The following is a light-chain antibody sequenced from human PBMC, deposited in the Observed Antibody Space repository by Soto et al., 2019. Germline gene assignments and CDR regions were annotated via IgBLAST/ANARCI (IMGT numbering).Light chain of an antibody. CDR2: GAS. J-gene: IGKJ4*02. CDR3: HQYDNSPLT. CDR1: QSVSSRY. V-gene: IGKV3-20*01. Sequence: EIVLTQSPGTLSLSPGETATLSCRASQSVSSRYLGWYQQRPGQAPRLLIYGASSRATGIPDRFSGSGSGTDFTLTISRLESEDFAVYYCHQYDNSPLTFGGGTKVEIK.